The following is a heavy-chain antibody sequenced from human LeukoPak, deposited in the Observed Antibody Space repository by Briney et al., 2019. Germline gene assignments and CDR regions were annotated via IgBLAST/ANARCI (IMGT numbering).Heavy chain of an antibody. J-gene: IGHJ4*02. CDR1: GGTFSSYA. D-gene: IGHD3-3*01. V-gene: IGHV1-69*05. CDR3: ARELGYDFWSGYDY. Sequence: SVKVSCKASGGTFSSYAISWVRQAPGQGLECVGSIIPIFGTANYAQKFQGRVTITTDESTSTAYMELSSLRSEDTAVYYCARELGYDFWSGYDYWGQGTLVTVSS. CDR2: IIPIFGTA.